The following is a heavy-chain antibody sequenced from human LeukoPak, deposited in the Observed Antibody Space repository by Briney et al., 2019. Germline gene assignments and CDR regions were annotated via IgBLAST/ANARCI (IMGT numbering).Heavy chain of an antibody. D-gene: IGHD1-26*01. V-gene: IGHV3-33*01. Sequence: SLRLSCAASGFTFSSYGMHWVRQAPGKGLEWVAVIWHDGSNKYYADSVKGRFTISRDNSKNTLYLQMNSLRAEDTAAYYCARLHSAIYYGDAFDIWGQGTMVTVSS. CDR1: GFTFSSYG. J-gene: IGHJ3*02. CDR3: ARLHSAIYYGDAFDI. CDR2: IWHDGSNK.